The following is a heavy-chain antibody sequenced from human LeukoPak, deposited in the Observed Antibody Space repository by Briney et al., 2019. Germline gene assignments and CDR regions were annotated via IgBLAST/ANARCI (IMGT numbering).Heavy chain of an antibody. CDR2: INHSGST. D-gene: IGHD2-2*01. Sequence: SETLALICAVYGGSFSGYYWSWIRQPPGKGLEWIGEINHSGSTNYNPSLKSRVTISVDTSKNQFSLKLSSVTAADTAVYYCAGNIVVVPAAPRVGIDYWGQGTLVTVSS. V-gene: IGHV4-34*01. CDR1: GGSFSGYY. J-gene: IGHJ4*02. CDR3: AGNIVVVPAAPRVGIDY.